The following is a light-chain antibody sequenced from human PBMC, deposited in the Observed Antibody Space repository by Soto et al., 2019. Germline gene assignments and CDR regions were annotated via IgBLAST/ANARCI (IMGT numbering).Light chain of an antibody. V-gene: IGKV1-27*01. J-gene: IGKJ1*01. CDR3: HNYNGAPWT. CDR2: AAS. CDR1: QDLSNY. Sequence: DIQMTQSPSSLSASVGDRVTITCRASQDLSNYLAWYQQKPGKVPKLLIYAASTLHSGVPSRFSGSGSGTDFTLTISGLQAEEVANYYCHNYNGAPWTFGEGTKVEIE.